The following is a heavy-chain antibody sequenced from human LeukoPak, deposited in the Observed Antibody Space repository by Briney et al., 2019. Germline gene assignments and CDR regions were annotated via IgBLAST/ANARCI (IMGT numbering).Heavy chain of an antibody. CDR1: GFTFKSYA. V-gene: IGHV3-30-3*01. CDR2: MSFDGSNK. D-gene: IGHD6-19*01. Sequence: GGSLRLSCAASGFTFKSYAMHWVRQAPGKGLEWVAVMSFDGSNKYYADSVKGRFTISRDNSKNALYLQMNSLRAEDTAVYYCARGGYGSGWEFDSWGQGTLVTVSS. J-gene: IGHJ4*02. CDR3: ARGGYGSGWEFDS.